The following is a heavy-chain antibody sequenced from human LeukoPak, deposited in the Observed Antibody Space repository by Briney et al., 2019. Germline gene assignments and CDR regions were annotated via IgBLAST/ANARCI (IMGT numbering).Heavy chain of an antibody. CDR1: GFTFSDYY. Sequence: GGSLRLSCAASGFTFSDYYMSWIRQAPGKGLEWVAVISYDGSNKYYADSVKGRFTISRDNSKNTLYLQMNSLRAEDTAVYYCARDYGPNYYDSSGYYPDYWGQGTLVTVSS. V-gene: IGHV3-30-3*01. CDR2: ISYDGSNK. CDR3: ARDYGPNYYDSSGYYPDY. J-gene: IGHJ4*02. D-gene: IGHD3-22*01.